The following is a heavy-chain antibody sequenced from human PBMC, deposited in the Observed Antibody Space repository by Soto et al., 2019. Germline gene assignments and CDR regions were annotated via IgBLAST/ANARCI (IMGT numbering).Heavy chain of an antibody. J-gene: IGHJ6*02. Sequence: QVQLVESGGGVVQPGRSLRLSCAASGFTFSSYGMHWVRQAPGKGLEWVAVISYDGSNKYYADSVKGRFTISRDNSKNTLCLQMNSLRAEDTAVYYCAKDQADMMGYYYYGMDVWGQGTTVTVSS. CDR2: ISYDGSNK. V-gene: IGHV3-30*18. CDR3: AKDQADMMGYYYYGMDV. CDR1: GFTFSSYG. D-gene: IGHD3-16*01.